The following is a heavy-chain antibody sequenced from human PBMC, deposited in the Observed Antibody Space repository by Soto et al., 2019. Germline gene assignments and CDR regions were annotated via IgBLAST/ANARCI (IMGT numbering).Heavy chain of an antibody. V-gene: IGHV4-30-4*01. D-gene: IGHD2-8*01. J-gene: IGHJ4*02. CDR3: ARELYPPLSDY. CDR2: VYHSGST. CDR1: GDSISSADYY. Sequence: QVQLQESGPGLVKPSQTLSLTCTVSGDSISSADYYWSWIRQPPGQGLEWIGYVYHSGSTYYNPSLKSRVTMSIDTSKNQFSLKLSSVTAADTAVYYCARELYPPLSDYWGQGTLVTVSS.